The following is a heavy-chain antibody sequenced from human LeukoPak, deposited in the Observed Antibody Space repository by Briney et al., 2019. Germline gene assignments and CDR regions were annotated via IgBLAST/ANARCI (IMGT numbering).Heavy chain of an antibody. CDR3: ARKDFSSGSFSY. CDR1: GFPFSRFY. J-gene: IGHJ4*02. D-gene: IGHD3-22*01. CDR2: IGLSGSPL. V-gene: IGHV3-11*04. Sequence: VRPGGSLRLSCAVSGFPFSRFYMSWIRPAPGTGLEWISYIGLSGSPLDYADSVKGRFTISRDNAKNSLYLDMNSLRAEDTAVYYCARKDFSSGSFSYWGQGTLVTVSS.